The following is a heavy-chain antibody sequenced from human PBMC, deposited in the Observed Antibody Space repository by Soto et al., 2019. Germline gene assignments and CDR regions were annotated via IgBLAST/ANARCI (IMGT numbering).Heavy chain of an antibody. CDR3: ARGYNYHYYTMDV. J-gene: IGHJ6*02. V-gene: IGHV5-51*01. Sequence: GESLRISCKGSGYTFTSYWIGWVRQMPGKGLEWMGIIYPGDSDTRYSPSFQGQVTISADKSISTAYLQWSSLKASDTAMYYCARGYNYHYYTMDVWGQGTTVTVSS. CDR2: IYPGDSDT. D-gene: IGHD2-2*02. CDR1: GYTFTSYW.